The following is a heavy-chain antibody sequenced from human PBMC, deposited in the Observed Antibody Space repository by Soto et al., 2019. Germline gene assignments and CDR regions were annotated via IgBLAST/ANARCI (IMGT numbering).Heavy chain of an antibody. V-gene: IGHV1-2*04. CDR1: GYTFTGYY. CDR3: GRDNGSGSSSTFDY. CDR2: INPNSGGT. J-gene: IGHJ4*02. Sequence: ASVKVSCKASGYTFTGYYMHWVRQAPGQGLTGMGWINPNSGGTNYAQKFQGWVTMTRDTSISTAYMELSRLRSDDTAVYYCGRDNGSGSSSTFDYWGQGTLVTVSS. D-gene: IGHD1-26*01.